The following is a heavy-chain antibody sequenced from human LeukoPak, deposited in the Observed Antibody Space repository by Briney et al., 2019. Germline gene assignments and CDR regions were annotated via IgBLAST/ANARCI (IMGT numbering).Heavy chain of an antibody. D-gene: IGHD4-17*01. Sequence: PSETLSLTCSVSGGSISSSSYYWGWIRQPPGKGLEWIGSIYYSRSTYYNPSLKSRVTISIDTSKNQFSLKLSSVTAADTAVYYCATPGDYAVLGLDYWGQGTLVTVSS. V-gene: IGHV4-39*07. CDR3: ATPGDYAVLGLDY. CDR2: IYYSRST. CDR1: GGSISSSSYY. J-gene: IGHJ4*02.